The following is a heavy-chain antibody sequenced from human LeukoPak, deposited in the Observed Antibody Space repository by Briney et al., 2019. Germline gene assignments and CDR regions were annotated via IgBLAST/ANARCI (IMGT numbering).Heavy chain of an antibody. CDR2: IYHSGST. CDR3: ARASSTSFGY. Sequence: PSQTLSLTCAVSGGSISSGGYSWSWIRQPPGKGLEWIGYIYHSGSTYYNPSLKSRVTISVDRSKNQFSLKLSSVTAADTAVYYCARASSTSFGYWGQGTLVTVSS. D-gene: IGHD2-2*01. V-gene: IGHV4-30-2*01. CDR1: GGSISSGGYS. J-gene: IGHJ4*02.